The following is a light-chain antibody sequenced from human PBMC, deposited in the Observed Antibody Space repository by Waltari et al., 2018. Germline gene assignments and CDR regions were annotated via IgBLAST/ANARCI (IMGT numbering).Light chain of an antibody. CDR2: AAS. V-gene: IGKV1-39*01. J-gene: IGKJ4*01. CDR3: QQTYSPPLT. Sequence: DIQVTQSPSSLSASLGDRVTIICRPCQSVNNYLNWYQKKVGQAPKLLIYAASNLQSGVPSRFSGSGSGTNFTLTINSLQPEDSATYFCQQTYSPPLTFGGGTTVDLK. CDR1: QSVNNY.